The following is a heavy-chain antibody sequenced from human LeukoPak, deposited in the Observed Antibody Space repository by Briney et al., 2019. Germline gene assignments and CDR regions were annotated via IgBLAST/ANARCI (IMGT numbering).Heavy chain of an antibody. CDR3: AGRLRGNYYYYYGMDV. D-gene: IGHD4-17*01. CDR2: INPNSAGT. Sequence: GASVKVSCKASGYTFTGYYMHWVRQAPGQGLECMGWINPNSAGTNYAQKFQGRVTMARDTSISTAYMELSRLRSDDTAVYYCAGRLRGNYYYYYGMDVWGQGTTVTVSS. CDR1: GYTFTGYY. V-gene: IGHV1-2*02. J-gene: IGHJ6*02.